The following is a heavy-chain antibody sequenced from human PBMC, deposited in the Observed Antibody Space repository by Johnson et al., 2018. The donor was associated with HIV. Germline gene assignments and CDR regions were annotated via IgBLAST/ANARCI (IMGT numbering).Heavy chain of an antibody. CDR2: ISSSGSTI. V-gene: IGHV3-11*04. CDR3: ARATVESAFDI. D-gene: IGHD4-23*01. J-gene: IGHJ3*02. Sequence: QMQLVESGGGLVQPGGSLRLSCAASGFTFDDYAMHWVRQAPGKGLEWVSYISSSGSTIYYADSVKGRFTISRDNAKNSLYLQMNSLRAEDTAVYYCARATVESAFDIWGQGTMVTVSS. CDR1: GFTFDDYA.